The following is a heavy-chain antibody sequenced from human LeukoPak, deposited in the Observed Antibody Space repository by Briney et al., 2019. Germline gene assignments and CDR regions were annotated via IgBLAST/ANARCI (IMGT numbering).Heavy chain of an antibody. CDR1: VDTFSSDS. V-gene: IGHV3-21*01. CDR2: ISNSSSYI. D-gene: IGHD2-15*01. J-gene: IGHJ6*02. Sequence: GGSLRLSCAASVDTFSSDSMSSVREAPGKGLGWVSSISNSSSYIYYADSVKGRFTISRDNAKNSLYLQMNSLRAEDTAVYYCARDRSQIVVVVAAENYYYGMDVWGQGTTVTVSS. CDR3: ARDRSQIVVVVAAENYYYGMDV.